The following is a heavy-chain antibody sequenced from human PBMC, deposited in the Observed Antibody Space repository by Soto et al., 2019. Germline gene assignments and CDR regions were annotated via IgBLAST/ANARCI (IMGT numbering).Heavy chain of an antibody. V-gene: IGHV1-3*01. CDR2: INAGNGNT. CDR1: GYTFTSYA. J-gene: IGHJ6*02. CDR3: ARVKKSSSWYGTPGGYYYYGMGV. Sequence: GASVKVSCKASGYTFTSYAMHWVRQAPGQRLEWMGWINAGNGNTKYSQKFQGRVTITRDTSASTAYMELSSLRSEDTAVYYCARVKKSSSWYGTPGGYYYYGMGVWGQGTTVTVSS. D-gene: IGHD6-13*01.